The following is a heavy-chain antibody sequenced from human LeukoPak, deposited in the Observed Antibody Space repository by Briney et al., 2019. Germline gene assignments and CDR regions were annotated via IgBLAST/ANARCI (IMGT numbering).Heavy chain of an antibody. V-gene: IGHV3-7*01. CDR1: GFTFSGAW. Sequence: PGGSLRLSCTAPGFTFSGAWMSWVRQAPGKGLEWVANIKQDGSEKYYVDSVKGRFTISRDNAKNSLYLQMNSLRAEDTAVYYCARDRGHYYDSSDPGYFDYWGQGTLVTVSS. D-gene: IGHD3-22*01. CDR3: ARDRGHYYDSSDPGYFDY. J-gene: IGHJ4*02. CDR2: IKQDGSEK.